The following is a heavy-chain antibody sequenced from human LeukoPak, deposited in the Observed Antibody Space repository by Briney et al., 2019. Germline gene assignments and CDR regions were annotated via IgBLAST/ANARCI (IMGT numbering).Heavy chain of an antibody. D-gene: IGHD6-6*01. CDR2: INPSGGST. CDR3: ARSRGSSSYMDV. CDR1: GYTFTSYY. J-gene: IGHJ6*03. Sequence: ASVKVSCKASGYTFTSYYMHWVRQAPGQGLEWMGIINPSGGSTSYAQKFQGRVTMTRDTSISTAYMELSRLRSDDTAVYYCARSRGSSSYMDVWGKGTTVTVSS. V-gene: IGHV1-46*01.